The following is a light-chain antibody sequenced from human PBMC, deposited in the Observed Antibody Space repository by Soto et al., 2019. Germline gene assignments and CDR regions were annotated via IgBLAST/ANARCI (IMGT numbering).Light chain of an antibody. V-gene: IGLV2-8*01. CDR1: SSDVGAYNT. CDR3: CSHAGSNNPFV. Sequence: QSALTQPPSASGSPGQSVTISCTGTSSDVGAYNTVSWYQQHPAKAPKLIISEVNQRPSGIPDRFSGSKSGNTASLTVSGLKPEDEADYYCCSHAGSNNPFVFGTGTKLTVL. J-gene: IGLJ1*01. CDR2: EVN.